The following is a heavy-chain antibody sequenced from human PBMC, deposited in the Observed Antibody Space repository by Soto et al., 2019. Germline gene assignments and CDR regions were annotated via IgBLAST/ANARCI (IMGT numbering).Heavy chain of an antibody. V-gene: IGHV1-2*02. J-gene: IGHJ6*02. Sequence: GASVKVSCKASGYTFTGYYMHWVRQAPGQGLEWMGWINPNSGGTNYAQKFQGRVTMPRDTSISTAYMELSRLRSDDTAVYYCARSNFRSIHYYGMHVWGQGTTVTVSS. D-gene: IGHD3-3*01. CDR3: ARSNFRSIHYYGMHV. CDR2: INPNSGGT. CDR1: GYTFTGYY.